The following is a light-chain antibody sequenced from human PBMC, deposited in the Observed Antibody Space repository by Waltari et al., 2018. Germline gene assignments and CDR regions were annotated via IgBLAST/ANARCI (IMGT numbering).Light chain of an antibody. CDR1: QIISKY. J-gene: IGKJ1*01. CDR3: QNHERLPAT. V-gene: IGKV3-20*01. Sequence: EVVLTQSPGTLSLSPGERATLSCRASQIISKYLVWYQQRPGQAPRLLIYAASTRATGIPDRFSGSWFGTDVSLTISILEPEDFAVYYCQNHERLPATFGQGTRVEIK. CDR2: AAS.